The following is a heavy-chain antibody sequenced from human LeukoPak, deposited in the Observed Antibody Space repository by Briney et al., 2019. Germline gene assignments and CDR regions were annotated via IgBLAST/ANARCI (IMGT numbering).Heavy chain of an antibody. D-gene: IGHD1-26*01. J-gene: IGHJ4*02. Sequence: KTSETLSLTCTVSGGSISTSNYYWGWIRQPPGKGLEWIGSIYYSGSTYYNPSLKSRVTISVDTSKNQFSLKLSSVTAADTAVYYCARVGLVGATFYPDFDYWGQGTLVTVSS. CDR3: ARVGLVGATFYPDFDY. V-gene: IGHV4-39*01. CDR2: IYYSGST. CDR1: GGSISTSNYY.